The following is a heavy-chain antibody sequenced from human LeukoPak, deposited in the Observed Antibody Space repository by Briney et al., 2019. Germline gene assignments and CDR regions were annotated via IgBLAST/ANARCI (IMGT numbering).Heavy chain of an antibody. Sequence: GGSLRLSCAASGFTFSSYAMSWVRQAPGKGLEWVSAISGSGGSTYYADSVKGRFTISRDNSKNTLYLQMNSLRAEGTAVYYCAKGTYDSSGYPEPFDYWGQGTLVTVSS. CDR2: ISGSGGST. V-gene: IGHV3-23*01. J-gene: IGHJ4*02. CDR3: AKGTYDSSGYPEPFDY. D-gene: IGHD3-22*01. CDR1: GFTFSSYA.